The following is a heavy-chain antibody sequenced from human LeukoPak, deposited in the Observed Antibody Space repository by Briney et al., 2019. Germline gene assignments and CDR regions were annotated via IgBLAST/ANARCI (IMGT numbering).Heavy chain of an antibody. CDR1: GFTFDDYG. J-gene: IGHJ5*02. V-gene: IGHV3-20*04. CDR2: INWNGGST. CDR3: ARGATDTTRWFDP. D-gene: IGHD1-7*01. Sequence: GGSLRLSCAASGFTFDDYGMSWVRQAPGKGLEWVSGINWNGGSTGYADSVKGRFTISRDNVKNSLYLQMNGLRADDTATYYCARGATDTTRWFDPWGQGTLVTVSS.